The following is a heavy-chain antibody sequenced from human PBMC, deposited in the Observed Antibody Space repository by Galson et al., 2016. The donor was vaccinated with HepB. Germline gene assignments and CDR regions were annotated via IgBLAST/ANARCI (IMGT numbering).Heavy chain of an antibody. CDR2: ISAYNGYT. J-gene: IGHJ4*02. D-gene: IGHD1-14*01. CDR1: GGTFSHSV. Sequence: SVKVSCKASGGTFSHSVFSWVRQAPGQGLEWMGWISAYNGYTNYAQKLQGRVTMTTDTSTSTAYMELRSLRSDDTAVYYCARGTVFPDDYWGQGTLVTVSS. CDR3: ARGTVFPDDY. V-gene: IGHV1-18*01.